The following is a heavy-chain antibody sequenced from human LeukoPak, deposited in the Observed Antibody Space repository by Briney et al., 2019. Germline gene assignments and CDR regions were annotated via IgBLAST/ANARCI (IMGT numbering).Heavy chain of an antibody. CDR2: ISSSGSTI. D-gene: IGHD6-13*01. V-gene: IGHV3-48*03. CDR1: GFTFSSYE. CDR3: ARPSRPYRSTEYFQH. J-gene: IGHJ1*01. Sequence: PGGSLRLSCAASGFTFSSYEMNWVRQVPGKGLEWISYISSSGSTIYYADSVKGRFTISRDNAKNSLYLQMNSLRAEDTAVYYCARPSRPYRSTEYFQHWGQRTLVVVSS.